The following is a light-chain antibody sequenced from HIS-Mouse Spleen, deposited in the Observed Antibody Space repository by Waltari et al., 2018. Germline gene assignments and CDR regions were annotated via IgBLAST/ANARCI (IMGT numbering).Light chain of an antibody. V-gene: IGLV6-57*02. CDR3: QSYDSSNSWV. Sequence: NFMLTQPHSVSESPGKTVTISCTGSSGSIASNYVQWYQQRPGSAPTTVIYEVTQRPSGVPDRFSGSIDSSSNSASLTISGLKTEDEADYYCQSYDSSNSWVFGGGTKLTVL. CDR2: EVT. CDR1: SGSIASNY. J-gene: IGLJ3*02.